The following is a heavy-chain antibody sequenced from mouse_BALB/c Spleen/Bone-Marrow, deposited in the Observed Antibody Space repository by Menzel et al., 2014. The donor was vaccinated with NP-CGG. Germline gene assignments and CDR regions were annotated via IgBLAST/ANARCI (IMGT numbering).Heavy chain of an antibody. V-gene: IGHV5-6-3*01. CDR3: ARGYDYSSWFAY. D-gene: IGHD2-4*01. CDR2: INVNGDTT. Sequence: DVMLVESGGGLVQPGGSLKLSCAASGFTFSNYGMSWVRPTPDKRLEMIATINVNGDTTYHPDSVKGRFTISRDNVKNTLYLQMSSLKSEDTAMYYCARGYDYSSWFAYWGQGTLVTVSA. CDR1: GFTFSNYG. J-gene: IGHJ3*01.